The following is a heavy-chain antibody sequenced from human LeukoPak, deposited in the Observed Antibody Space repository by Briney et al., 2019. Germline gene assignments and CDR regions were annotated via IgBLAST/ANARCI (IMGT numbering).Heavy chain of an antibody. Sequence: PGGSLRLSCAASGFTFSSYWMSWVRQAPGKGLEWVANIKQDGSEKCYVDSVKGRLTISRDNAKNSLYLQMNSLRAEDTAVYYCARAIPLYDSSGYYFDYWGQGTLVTVSS. J-gene: IGHJ4*02. CDR2: IKQDGSEK. CDR3: ARAIPLYDSSGYYFDY. V-gene: IGHV3-7*01. CDR1: GFTFSSYW. D-gene: IGHD3-22*01.